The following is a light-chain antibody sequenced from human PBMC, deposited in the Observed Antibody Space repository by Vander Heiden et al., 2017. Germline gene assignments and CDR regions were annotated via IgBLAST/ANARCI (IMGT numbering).Light chain of an antibody. Sequence: DIQLTQSPSSLSASVGDTLTIPCRASQGISCYVNREQQTPGKVAKLLSYEASSLQSGVESRFRCSGSGTDFTLTIGSVEADDCATYDSQKRDTFGQGTNLEIK. CDR1: QGISCY. CDR2: EAS. V-gene: IGKV1-39*01. J-gene: IGKJ2*01. CDR3: QKRDT.